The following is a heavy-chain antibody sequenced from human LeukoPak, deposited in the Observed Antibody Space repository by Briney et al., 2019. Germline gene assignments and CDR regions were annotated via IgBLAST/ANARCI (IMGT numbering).Heavy chain of an antibody. D-gene: IGHD3-10*01. Sequence: GGSLRLSCAASGFTFSSYAMSWVRQAPGKGLDWVSAISGSGGSTYYADSVKGRFTISRDNSKNTLYLQMNSLRAEDTAVYYCAKGSLWFGERNWFDPWGQGTLVTVSS. CDR1: GFTFSSYA. J-gene: IGHJ5*02. V-gene: IGHV3-23*01. CDR3: AKGSLWFGERNWFDP. CDR2: ISGSGGST.